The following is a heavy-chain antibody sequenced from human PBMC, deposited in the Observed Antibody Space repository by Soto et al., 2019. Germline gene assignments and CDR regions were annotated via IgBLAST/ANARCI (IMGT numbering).Heavy chain of an antibody. CDR1: GGSFSGYY. D-gene: IGHD4-17*01. CDR3: ARDGDYGDVY. CDR2: INHSGST. Sequence: SETLSLTCAVYGGSFSGYYWSWIRQPPGKGLEWIGEINHSGSTNYNPSLKSRVTISVDTSKNQFSLKLSSVTAADTAVYYCARDGDYGDVYWGQGTLVT. J-gene: IGHJ4*02. V-gene: IGHV4-34*01.